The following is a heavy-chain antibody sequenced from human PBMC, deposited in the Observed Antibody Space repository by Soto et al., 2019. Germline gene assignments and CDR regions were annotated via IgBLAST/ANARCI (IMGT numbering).Heavy chain of an antibody. D-gene: IGHD6-13*01. CDR3: ARDYRSSWDY. J-gene: IGHJ4*02. Sequence: QVQLVQSGAEVKKPGASVKVSCKASGDTFTSYAIHWVRQAPGHRLEWLGWINAGNGETRYQQEFQDRVTITMDTSASTTYMELSSLRSEDTSVYYCARDYRSSWDYWGQGTQVTVSS. CDR2: INAGNGET. CDR1: GDTFTSYA. V-gene: IGHV1-3*01.